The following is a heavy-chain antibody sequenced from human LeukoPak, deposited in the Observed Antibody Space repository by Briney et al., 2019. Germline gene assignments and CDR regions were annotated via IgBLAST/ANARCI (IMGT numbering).Heavy chain of an antibody. V-gene: IGHV3-21*04. CDR1: GFTFSSYS. Sequence: GGSLRLSCAASGFTFSSYSMNWVRQAPGKGLEWVSSISSSSSYIYYADSVKGRFTISRDNAKNSLYLQMNSLRAEDTAVYYCAKDIAQGYTFGSIEQDYWGQGTLVTVSS. CDR2: ISSSSSYI. J-gene: IGHJ4*02. D-gene: IGHD5-18*01. CDR3: AKDIAQGYTFGSIEQDY.